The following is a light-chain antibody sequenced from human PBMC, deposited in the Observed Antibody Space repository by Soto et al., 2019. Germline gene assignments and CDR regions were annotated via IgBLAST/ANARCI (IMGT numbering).Light chain of an antibody. CDR1: KLGDKY. J-gene: IGLJ2*01. CDR2: HDS. CDR3: QAWDRNTVV. Sequence: SYALTQPPSVSVSPGQTASITCSGDKLGDKYACWYQQKPGQSPVLVIYHDSKRPSGIPARFSGSNSGNTATLTISGTQAMDEADYYCQAWDRNTVVFGGGTKVTVL. V-gene: IGLV3-1*01.